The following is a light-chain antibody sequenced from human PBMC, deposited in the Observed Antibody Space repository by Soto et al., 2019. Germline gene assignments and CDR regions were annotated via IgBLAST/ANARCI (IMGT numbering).Light chain of an antibody. CDR2: EVS. J-gene: IGLJ3*02. Sequence: QSVLIQPASVSGSPGQSITISCTGTSSDVGGYNYVSWYQHLPGKAPKLMIHEVSNRPSGVSNRFSGSKSGNTASLTISGLQVEDEADYYCSSYTSSSTWVFGGGTKLTVL. CDR3: SSYTSSSTWV. CDR1: SSDVGGYNY. V-gene: IGLV2-14*01.